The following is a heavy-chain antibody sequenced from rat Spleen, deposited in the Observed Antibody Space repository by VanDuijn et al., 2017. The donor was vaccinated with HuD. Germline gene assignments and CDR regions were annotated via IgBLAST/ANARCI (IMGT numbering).Heavy chain of an antibody. Sequence: EVQLVESGGGLVQPGRSLKLSCAASGFTFSDYNMAWVRQSPKKGLEWVATIIYDGSRTYYRDSVKGRFTISRDNAKSTLYLQMDSLRSEDTATYYCATHGGGDGWFAYWGQGTLVTVSS. V-gene: IGHV5S10*01. CDR2: IIYDGSRT. CDR3: ATHGGGDGWFAY. CDR1: GFTFSDYN. D-gene: IGHD1-11*01. J-gene: IGHJ3*01.